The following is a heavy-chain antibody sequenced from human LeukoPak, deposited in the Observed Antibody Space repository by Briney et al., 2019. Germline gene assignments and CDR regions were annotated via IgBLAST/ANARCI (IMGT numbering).Heavy chain of an antibody. V-gene: IGHV4-30-4*01. CDR1: GGSISSGDYY. D-gene: IGHD1-26*01. Sequence: PSQTLSLTCTVSGGSISSGDYYWSWIRQPPGKGLEWIGYIYYSGSTYYNPSLKSRVTISVDTSKNQFSLKLSSVTAADTAVYYCARESGAARIFRDYYYYGMDVWGQGTTVTVSS. CDR3: ARESGAARIFRDYYYYGMDV. J-gene: IGHJ6*02. CDR2: IYYSGST.